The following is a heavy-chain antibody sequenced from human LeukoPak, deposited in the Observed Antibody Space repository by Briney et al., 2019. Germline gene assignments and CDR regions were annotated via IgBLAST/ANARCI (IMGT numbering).Heavy chain of an antibody. V-gene: IGHV1-69*05. D-gene: IGHD5-24*01. CDR2: IIPIFGTA. J-gene: IGHJ4*02. CDR3: ATLPKGRWLQSDY. CDR1: GGTFSSYA. Sequence: SVKVSCKASGGTFSSYAISWVRQAPGQGLEWMGGIIPIFGTANYAQKFQGRVTITTDESTSTAYMELSSLRSEDTAVYYWATLPKGRWLQSDYWGQGTLVTVSS.